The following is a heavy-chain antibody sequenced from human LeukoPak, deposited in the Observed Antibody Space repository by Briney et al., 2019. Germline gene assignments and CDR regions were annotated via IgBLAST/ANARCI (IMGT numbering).Heavy chain of an antibody. D-gene: IGHD6-13*01. CDR3: ARIGEVAAAVIFDY. J-gene: IGHJ4*02. CDR2: ISSSGSTI. V-gene: IGHV3-48*03. CDR1: GFTFSSYE. Sequence: PGGSLRLSCAASGFTFSSYEMNWVRQAPGKGLEWVSYISSSGSTIYYADSVKGRFTISRDNAKNSLYLQMNSLRAEDTAVYYCARIGEVAAAVIFDYWGQGTLVTVSS.